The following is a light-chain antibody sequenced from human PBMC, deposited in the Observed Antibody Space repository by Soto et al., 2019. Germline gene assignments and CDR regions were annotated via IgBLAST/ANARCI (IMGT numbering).Light chain of an antibody. Sequence: EIVLTQSPATLSLSPGERATLSCRASQSVGSNLAWYQQKAGQAPRLLIYDASNRATGVPARFSGSGSGTDFTLTISSLEPEYFAVYFCQQLTRNTFGQGSKLEI. CDR3: QQLTRNT. V-gene: IGKV3-11*01. CDR1: QSVGSN. CDR2: DAS. J-gene: IGKJ2*01.